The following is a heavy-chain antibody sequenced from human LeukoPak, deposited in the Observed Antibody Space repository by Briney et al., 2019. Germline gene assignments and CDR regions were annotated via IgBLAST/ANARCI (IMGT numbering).Heavy chain of an antibody. J-gene: IGHJ4*02. CDR1: GYTFTGYY. V-gene: IGHV1-2*02. CDR3: ARWGITMVRGVADHRRGTGADPFDY. Sequence: GASVKVSCKASGYTFTGYYIHWVRQAPGQGLEWMGWINPNSGGTNYAQKFQGRVTMTRDTSISTAYMELSRLRSDDTAVYYCARWGITMVRGVADHRRGTGADPFDYWGQGTLVTVSS. D-gene: IGHD3-10*01. CDR2: INPNSGGT.